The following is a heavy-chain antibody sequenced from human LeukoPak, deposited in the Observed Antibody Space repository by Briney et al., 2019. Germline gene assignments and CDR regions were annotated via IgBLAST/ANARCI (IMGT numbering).Heavy chain of an antibody. D-gene: IGHD1-1*01. CDR2: IYPGDSDT. CDR1: GSRFTRNW. J-gene: IGHJ4*02. CDR3: ARHGLTTSLISSADN. Sequence: GESLKISCKGSGSRFTRNWIGWVRQIPGKGLEWIGVIYPGDSDTRYNPSFRGQVTISAHKSISPTYLQSTSLKASDTAMYYCARHGLTTSLISSADNWGQGTLVTVSS. V-gene: IGHV5-51*01.